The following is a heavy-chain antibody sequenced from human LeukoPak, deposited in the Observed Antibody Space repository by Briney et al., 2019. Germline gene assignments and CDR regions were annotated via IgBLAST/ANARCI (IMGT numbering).Heavy chain of an antibody. CDR3: AIGSSEDYFDY. CDR2: IIPIFGTA. V-gene: IGHV1-69*05. J-gene: IGHJ4*02. D-gene: IGHD1-26*01. CDR1: GGTFSSYA. Sequence: GASVKVSRKASGGTFSSYAISWVRQAPGQGLEWMGGIIPIFGTANNAQKFQGRVTITTDESTSTAYMELSSLRSEDTAVYYCAIGSSEDYFDYWGQGTLVTVSS.